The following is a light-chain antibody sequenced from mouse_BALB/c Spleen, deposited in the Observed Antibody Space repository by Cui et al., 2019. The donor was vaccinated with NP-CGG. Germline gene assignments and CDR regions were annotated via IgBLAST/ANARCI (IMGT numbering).Light chain of an antibody. CDR3: ALWYSNHWV. CDR1: TAAVPTSNY. J-gene: IGLJ1*01. V-gene: IGLV1*01. CDR2: GTN. Sequence: QAVVTQESALTTSPGETVTLTCRSNTAAVPTSNYANWVQEKPDHLFTGLIGGTNNRAPGVPARFSGSLIGDKAALTITGAQTEDEAIYFCALWYSNHWVFGGGTKLTVL.